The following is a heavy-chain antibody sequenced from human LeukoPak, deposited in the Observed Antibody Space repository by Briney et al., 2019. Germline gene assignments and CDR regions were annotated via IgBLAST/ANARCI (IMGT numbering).Heavy chain of an antibody. CDR1: GFTVSSNY. Sequence: GGSLRLSCAASGFTVSSNYMSWVRQAPGKGLEWVSVIYCGGSTYYADSVKGRFTISRDNSKNTLYLQMNSLRAEDTAVYYCARGDSNYDFWSGLDYWGQGTLVTVSS. D-gene: IGHD3-3*01. CDR2: IYCGGST. CDR3: ARGDSNYDFWSGLDY. J-gene: IGHJ4*02. V-gene: IGHV3-53*01.